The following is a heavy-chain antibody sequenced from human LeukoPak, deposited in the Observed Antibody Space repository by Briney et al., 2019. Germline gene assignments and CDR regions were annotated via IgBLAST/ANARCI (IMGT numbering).Heavy chain of an antibody. V-gene: IGHV3-23*01. Sequence: PGGSLRLSCAASGFTFSSYAMSWVRQAPGKGLEWVSAISGSGGSTYYADSVKGRFTISRDNSKNTLYLQMNSLRAEDTAVYCCAKPDDYSNYFDYWGQGTLVTVSS. CDR1: GFTFSSYA. D-gene: IGHD4-11*01. CDR2: ISGSGGST. J-gene: IGHJ4*02. CDR3: AKPDDYSNYFDY.